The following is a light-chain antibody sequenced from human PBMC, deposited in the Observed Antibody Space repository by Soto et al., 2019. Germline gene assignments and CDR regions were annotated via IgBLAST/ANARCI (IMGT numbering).Light chain of an antibody. Sequence: QPVLTQSPSASASLGASVKLTCTLSSGHSSYAIAWHQQQPEKGPRYLMKLNSDGSHSKGDGIPDRFSGSSSGAERYLTISSLQSEDEADYYCATWDDSLNGRAVFGGGTKLTVL. J-gene: IGLJ3*02. V-gene: IGLV4-69*01. CDR1: SGHSSYA. CDR3: ATWDDSLNGRAV. CDR2: LNSDGSH.